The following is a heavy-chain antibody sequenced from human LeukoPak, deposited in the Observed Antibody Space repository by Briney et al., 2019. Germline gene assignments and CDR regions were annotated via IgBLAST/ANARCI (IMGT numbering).Heavy chain of an antibody. Sequence: GGSLRLSCAAYGFTFSSYWMSWVRQAPGKGLEWVANIKQDGSEKYYVDSVKGRFTISRDNAKNSLYLQMNSLRAEDTAVYYCARRSRGYSYGLTFYYMDVWGKGTTVTISS. CDR2: IKQDGSEK. D-gene: IGHD5-18*01. CDR3: ARRSRGYSYGLTFYYMDV. CDR1: GFTFSSYW. V-gene: IGHV3-7*01. J-gene: IGHJ6*03.